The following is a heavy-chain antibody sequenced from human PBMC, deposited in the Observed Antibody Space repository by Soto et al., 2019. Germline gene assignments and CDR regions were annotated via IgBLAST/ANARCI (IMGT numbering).Heavy chain of an antibody. CDR2: IYYSGST. V-gene: IGHV4-39*01. CDR1: GGSISSSSYY. J-gene: IGHJ4*02. Sequence: QLQLQESGPGLVKPSETLSLTCTVSGGSISSSSYYWGWIRQPPGKGLEWIGSIYYSGSTYYNPSLKIRVTISVDTSKNQFSLKLSSVTAADTAVYYCARASAVADPFDYWGQGTLVTVSS. CDR3: ARASAVADPFDY. D-gene: IGHD6-19*01.